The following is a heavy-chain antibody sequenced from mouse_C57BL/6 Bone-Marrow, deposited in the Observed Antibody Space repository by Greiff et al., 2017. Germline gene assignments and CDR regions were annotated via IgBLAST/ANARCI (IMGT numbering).Heavy chain of an antibody. CDR3: SRWEFDGSSGGWYWDV. CDR1: GYTFTSYD. D-gene: IGHD1-1*01. J-gene: IGHJ1*03. V-gene: IGHV1-85*01. CDR2: IYPRDGST. Sequence: QVQLKQSGPELVKPGASVKLSCKASGYTFTSYDINWVKQRPGQGLEWIGWIYPRDGSTKYNEKFKGKATLTVDTSSSTAYMELHSLTSEDSAVYYCSRWEFDGSSGGWYWDVGGTGTTVTVSS.